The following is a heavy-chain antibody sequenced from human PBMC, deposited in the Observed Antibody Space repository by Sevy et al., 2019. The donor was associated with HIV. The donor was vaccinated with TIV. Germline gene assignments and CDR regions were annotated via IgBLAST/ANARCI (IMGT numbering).Heavy chain of an antibody. D-gene: IGHD3-3*01. Sequence: GGSLRLSCAASGFTFSSYAMHWVRQAPGKGLEWVAVISYDGSNKYYADSVKGRFTISRDNSKNTLYLQMNSLRAEDTAVYYCARTQPVRFLEWSDWFDTWGQGTLVTVSS. CDR3: ARTQPVRFLEWSDWFDT. V-gene: IGHV3-30-3*01. J-gene: IGHJ5*02. CDR2: ISYDGSNK. CDR1: GFTFSSYA.